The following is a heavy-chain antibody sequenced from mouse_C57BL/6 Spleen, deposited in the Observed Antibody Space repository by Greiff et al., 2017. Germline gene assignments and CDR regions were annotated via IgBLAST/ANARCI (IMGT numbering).Heavy chain of an antibody. CDR1: GYTFTDYE. D-gene: IGHD2-3*01. J-gene: IGHJ4*01. V-gene: IGHV1-15*01. CDR3: TRERVYDGYPDAMDY. CDR2: IDPETGGT. Sequence: QVQLQQSGAELVRPGASMTLSCKASGYTFTDYEMHWVKQTPVHGLEWIGAIDPETGGTAYNQKFKGKAILTADKSSSTAYMELRSLTSEDSAVYYCTRERVYDGYPDAMDYWGQGTSVTVSS.